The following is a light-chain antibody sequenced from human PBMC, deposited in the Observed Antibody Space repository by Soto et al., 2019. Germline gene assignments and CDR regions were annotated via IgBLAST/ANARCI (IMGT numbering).Light chain of an antibody. V-gene: IGKV1-6*01. J-gene: IGKJ4*01. CDR2: TAS. Sequence: AIQMTQSPSSLSASVGDRVTITCRASQGIRNDLGWYQQKPWKAPKLLIQTASTLQSGVPSRFSGSGSGTDFTLIITSLQPEDFATYYCLQDYNYPLSFGGGTKVEIK. CDR1: QGIRND. CDR3: LQDYNYPLS.